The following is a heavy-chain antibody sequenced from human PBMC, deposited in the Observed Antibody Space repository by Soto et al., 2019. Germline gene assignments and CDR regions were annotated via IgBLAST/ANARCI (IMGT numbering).Heavy chain of an antibody. CDR2: ISGSGGST. Sequence: GGSLRLSCAASGFTFSSYAMSWVRQAPGKGLEWVSAISGSGGSTYYADSVKGRFTISRDNSKNTLYLQMNSLRAEDTAVYYCAKAVGDDFWSGYPTYYFDYWGQETLVTVSS. V-gene: IGHV3-23*01. D-gene: IGHD3-3*01. CDR3: AKAVGDDFWSGYPTYYFDY. J-gene: IGHJ4*02. CDR1: GFTFSSYA.